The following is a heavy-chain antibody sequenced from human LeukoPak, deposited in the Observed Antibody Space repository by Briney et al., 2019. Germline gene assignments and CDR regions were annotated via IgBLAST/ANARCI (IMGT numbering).Heavy chain of an antibody. V-gene: IGHV1-69*04. D-gene: IGHD2-15*01. CDR1: EGTFSSYA. J-gene: IGHJ5*02. CDR2: IIPILGIA. Sequence: GASVKVSCKASEGTFSSYAISWVRQAPGQGLKWMGRIIPILGIANYAQKFQGRVTITADKSTSTAYMELSSLRSEDTAVYYCARGSARANWFDPWGQGTLVTVSS. CDR3: ARGSARANWFDP.